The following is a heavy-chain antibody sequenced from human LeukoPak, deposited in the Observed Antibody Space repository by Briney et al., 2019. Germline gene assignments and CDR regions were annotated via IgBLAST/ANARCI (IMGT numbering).Heavy chain of an antibody. CDR3: ARYGYSYGYVDY. CDR1: GFTFSSYS. CDR2: ISSSSSYI. V-gene: IGHV3-21*01. D-gene: IGHD5-18*01. J-gene: IGHJ4*02. Sequence: GGSLRLSYAASGFTFSSYSMNWVRQAPGKGLEWVSSISSSSSYIYYADSVKGRFTISRDNAKNSLYLQMNSLRAEDTAVYYCARYGYSYGYVDYWGQGTLVTVSS.